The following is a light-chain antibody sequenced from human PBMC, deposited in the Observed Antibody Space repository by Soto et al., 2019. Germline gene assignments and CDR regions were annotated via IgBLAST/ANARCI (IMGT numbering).Light chain of an antibody. CDR2: WAS. CDR1: QSVLYSSNNKNY. CDR3: QQYNNIPYT. Sequence: DIVMTQSPDFLTVSLGERATINCKSSQSVLYSSNNKNYLAWYQQKPGQPPKLLIYWASTRESGVPDRFTGSGSGTDFTLTISSLQTEDVAVYYCQQYNNIPYTFGQGTKLEIK. V-gene: IGKV4-1*01. J-gene: IGKJ2*01.